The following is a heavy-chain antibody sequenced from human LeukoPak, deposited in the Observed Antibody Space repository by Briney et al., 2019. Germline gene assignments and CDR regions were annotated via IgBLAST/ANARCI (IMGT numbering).Heavy chain of an antibody. CDR2: IYYSGST. Sequence: KSSETLSLTCTVSGGSISSSSYYWGWIRQPPGKGLEWIGSIYYSGSTNYNPSLKSRVTISVDTSKNQFSLKLSSVTAADTAVYYCARMYSSSWSWGDAFDIWGQGTMVTVSS. CDR1: GGSISSSSYY. J-gene: IGHJ3*02. D-gene: IGHD6-13*01. CDR3: ARMYSSSWSWGDAFDI. V-gene: IGHV4-39*07.